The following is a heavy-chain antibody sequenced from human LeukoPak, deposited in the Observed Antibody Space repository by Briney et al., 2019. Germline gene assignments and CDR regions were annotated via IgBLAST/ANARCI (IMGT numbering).Heavy chain of an antibody. J-gene: IGHJ4*02. V-gene: IGHV3-23*01. CDR3: AKDRLKGGYDSGN. Sequence: GGSLRLSCAASGSTFSIYAMSWVRQAPGKGLEWVSTISGGGDSTYYADSVKGRFTISRDNSKNTLYLQMNSLRAEDTAVYYCAKDRLKGGYDSGNWGQGTLVTVSS. CDR2: ISGGGDST. D-gene: IGHD3-22*01. CDR1: GSTFSIYA.